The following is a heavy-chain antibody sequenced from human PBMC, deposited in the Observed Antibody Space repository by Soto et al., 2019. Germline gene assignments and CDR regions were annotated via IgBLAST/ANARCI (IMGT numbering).Heavy chain of an antibody. CDR1: GGSISSYY. J-gene: IGHJ4*02. CDR3: ARGHYDYWSGYFATIDY. V-gene: IGHV4-59*08. CDR2: IYYSGST. Sequence: PSETLSLTCTVSGGSISSYYWSWIRQPPGKGLEWIGYIYYSGSTNYNPSLKSRVTISVDTSKNQFSLKLNSVTAADTAVYYCARGHYDYWSGYFATIDYWGQGTRVTVSS. D-gene: IGHD3-3*01.